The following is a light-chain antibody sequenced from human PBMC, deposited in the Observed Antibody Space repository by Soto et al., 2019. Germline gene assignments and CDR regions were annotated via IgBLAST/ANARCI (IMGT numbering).Light chain of an antibody. Sequence: EIVMTQSPATLVVSPGERATVAXRASLSVSGNLAWYPQKTGXXTRLXXXDAXNRATGIPARFSGSGSGTDFTLTIGSLEPEDFAVYYCQQRSNWPTWTFGQGTKVDIK. CDR3: QQRSNWPTWT. J-gene: IGKJ1*01. CDR1: LSVSGN. V-gene: IGKV3-11*01. CDR2: DAX.